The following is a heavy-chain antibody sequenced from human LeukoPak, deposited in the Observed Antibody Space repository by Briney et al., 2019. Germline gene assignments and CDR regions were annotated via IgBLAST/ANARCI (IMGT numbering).Heavy chain of an antibody. CDR2: ISGTGNRT. J-gene: IGHJ4*02. CDR3: AKWGCSGGSCYPFDY. D-gene: IGHD2-15*01. Sequence: GGSLRLSCAASGFTFSSYAMGWVRRAPGKGLEWVSAISGTGNRTYYADSVKGRFTISRDNSKNTLYLQMNSLRAEDTAVYYCAKWGCSGGSCYPFDYWGQGTLVTVSS. V-gene: IGHV3-23*01. CDR1: GFTFSSYA.